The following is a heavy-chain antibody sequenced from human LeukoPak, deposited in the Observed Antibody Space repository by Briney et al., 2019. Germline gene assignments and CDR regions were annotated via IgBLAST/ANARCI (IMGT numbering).Heavy chain of an antibody. D-gene: IGHD5-18*01. J-gene: IGHJ6*02. CDR2: IRSKAYGGTT. CDR3: TREPILLWMHNGMDV. Sequence: PGQSLRLSCTTYGFIFGDHAMSWVRQAPGKGLEWVGFIRSKAYGGTTEYAASVKGRFTISRDDSKSIAYLQMNSLETEDTALYYCTREPILLWMHNGMDVWGQGTTVTVSS. V-gene: IGHV3-49*04. CDR1: GFIFGDHA.